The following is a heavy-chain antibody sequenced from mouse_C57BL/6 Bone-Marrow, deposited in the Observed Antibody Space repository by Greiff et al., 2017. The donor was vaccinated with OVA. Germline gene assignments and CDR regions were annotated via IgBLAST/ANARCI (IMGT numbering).Heavy chain of an antibody. CDR1: GYTFTSYG. J-gene: IGHJ2*01. Sequence: VMLVESGAELARPGASVKLSCKASGYTFTSYGISWVKQRTGQGLEWIGEIYPRSGNTYYNEKFKGKATLTADKSSSTAYMELRSLTSEDSAVYFCARERGYYGSSYLDYWGQGTTLTVSS. CDR3: ARERGYYGSSYLDY. D-gene: IGHD1-1*01. V-gene: IGHV1-81*01. CDR2: IYPRSGNT.